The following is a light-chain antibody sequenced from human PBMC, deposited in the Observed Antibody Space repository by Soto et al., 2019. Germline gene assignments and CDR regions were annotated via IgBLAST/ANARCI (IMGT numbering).Light chain of an antibody. V-gene: IGKV3D-20*02. CDR1: QSVSSSY. Sequence: EIVLTQSPGTLSLSPGERPTLSCRASQSVSSSYLAWYQQKPGQAPRLLIYGASTRATGIPDRFSGSGSGTDFTLTISRLEPEDFAVYYCQQRSNWPPKVTFGQGTRLENK. CDR2: GAS. CDR3: QQRSNWPPKVT. J-gene: IGKJ5*01.